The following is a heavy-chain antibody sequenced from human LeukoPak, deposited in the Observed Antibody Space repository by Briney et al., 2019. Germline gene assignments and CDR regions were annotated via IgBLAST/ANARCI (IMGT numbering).Heavy chain of an antibody. CDR1: GGTFSSYA. Sequence: ASVKVSCKASGGTFSSYAISWVRQAPGQGLEWMGGIIPIFGTANYAQKFQGRVTITTDESTSTAYMELSSLRSEDTAVYYCARIEMATSYWYFDLWGRGTLVTVSS. V-gene: IGHV1-69*05. D-gene: IGHD5-24*01. CDR2: IIPIFGTA. CDR3: ARIEMATSYWYFDL. J-gene: IGHJ2*01.